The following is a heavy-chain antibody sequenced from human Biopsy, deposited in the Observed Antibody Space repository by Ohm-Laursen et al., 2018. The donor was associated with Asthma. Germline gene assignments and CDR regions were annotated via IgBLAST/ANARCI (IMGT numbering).Heavy chain of an antibody. Sequence: SLRLSCTAPGFTFGNFWMSWGRQVPGKGLEWVANIKHDGSEKNHVDSLKGRFTISRDNAKNSLYLQMNSLRAEDTAVYYCARTFHFWSPYHAEHYQLWGQGTLVTVSS. CDR3: ARTFHFWSPYHAEHYQL. J-gene: IGHJ1*01. D-gene: IGHD3-3*02. CDR2: IKHDGSEK. CDR1: GFTFGNFW. V-gene: IGHV3-7*01.